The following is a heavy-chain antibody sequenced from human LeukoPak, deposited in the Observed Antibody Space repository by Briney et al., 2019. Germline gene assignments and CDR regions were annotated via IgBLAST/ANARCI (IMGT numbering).Heavy chain of an antibody. J-gene: IGHJ4*02. Sequence: PSETLSLTCTVSGDPINNEYWTWIRQPPGKGLEWIGYMYNSGSTKYNPSLKSRVTILPDTPKDQFSLKLSSVTAADTAVYYCARHGEGASDYWGQGTLVTVSS. D-gene: IGHD3-16*01. CDR1: GDPINNEY. V-gene: IGHV4-59*08. CDR2: MYNSGST. CDR3: ARHGEGASDY.